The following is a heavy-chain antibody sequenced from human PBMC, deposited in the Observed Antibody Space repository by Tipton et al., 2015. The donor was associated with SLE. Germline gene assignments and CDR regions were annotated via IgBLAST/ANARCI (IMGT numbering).Heavy chain of an antibody. Sequence: TLSLTCTVSGVSISSYYWSWIRQPPGKGLEWIGYIYYSGSTNYNPSLKSRVTLSVDTSKNQFSLKLSSVTAADTAVYYCARFIAVAGIAEYFQHWGQDTLVTVSS. D-gene: IGHD6-19*01. V-gene: IGHV4-59*08. J-gene: IGHJ1*01. CDR2: IYYSGST. CDR3: ARFIAVAGIAEYFQH. CDR1: GVSISSYY.